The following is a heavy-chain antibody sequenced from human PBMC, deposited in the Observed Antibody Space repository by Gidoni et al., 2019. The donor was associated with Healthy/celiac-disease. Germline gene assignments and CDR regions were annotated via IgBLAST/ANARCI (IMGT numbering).Heavy chain of an antibody. CDR1: GFTVSSNY. Sequence: EVQLVESGGGLVQPGGSLRLSCAASGFTVSSNYMSWVRQAPGKGLEWVSVIYSGGSTYYADAVKGRFTISRDNSKNTLYLQMNSLRAEDTAVYYCARERAGYYDSSGFDAFDIWGQGTMVTVSS. V-gene: IGHV3-66*01. D-gene: IGHD3-22*01. CDR3: ARERAGYYDSSGFDAFDI. J-gene: IGHJ3*02. CDR2: IYSGGST.